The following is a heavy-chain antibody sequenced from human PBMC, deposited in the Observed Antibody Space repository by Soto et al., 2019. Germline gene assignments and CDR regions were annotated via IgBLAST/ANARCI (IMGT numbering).Heavy chain of an antibody. V-gene: IGHV2-26*01. D-gene: IGHD6-6*01. J-gene: IGHJ4*02. Sequence: GSGPTLVNPTETLTLTCTVSGFSLSNARMGVSWIRQPPGKALEWLAHIFSNDEKSYSTSLKSRLTISKDTSKSQVVLTMTNMDPVDTATYYCARINRAARRREYYFDYWGQGTLVTVSS. CDR1: GFSLSNARMG. CDR2: IFSNDEK. CDR3: ARINRAARRREYYFDY.